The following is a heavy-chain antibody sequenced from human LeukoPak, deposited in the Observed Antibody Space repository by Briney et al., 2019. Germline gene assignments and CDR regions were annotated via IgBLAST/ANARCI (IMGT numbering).Heavy chain of an antibody. D-gene: IGHD3-22*01. CDR1: GYSFSSYW. CDR3: ARVHDYYDSSGYFFDY. Sequence: GESLKISCKDSGYSFSSYWIAWVRQMPGKGLEYIGIIYPGDSDIRYSPSFQGQVTISADKSISTAYLQWSSLKASDTAMYYCARVHDYYDSSGYFFDYWGQGTLVTVSS. J-gene: IGHJ4*02. V-gene: IGHV5-51*01. CDR2: IYPGDSDI.